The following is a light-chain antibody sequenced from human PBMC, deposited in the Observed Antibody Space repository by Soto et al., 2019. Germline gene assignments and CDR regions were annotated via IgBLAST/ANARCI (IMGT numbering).Light chain of an antibody. Sequence: DIQLTQSPSLLPASVGDRVTITCRASQGIRSYLAWYQQKPGKAPKLLIYDASTLERGVPSRFSGSGSGTEFTLTISSLQPEDFATYYCQQLNGYLALTFGGGTTVEIK. J-gene: IGKJ4*01. CDR2: DAS. CDR1: QGIRSY. V-gene: IGKV1-9*01. CDR3: QQLNGYLALT.